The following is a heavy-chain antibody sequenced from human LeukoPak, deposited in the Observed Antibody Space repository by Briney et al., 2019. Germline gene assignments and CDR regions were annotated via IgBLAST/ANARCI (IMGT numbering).Heavy chain of an antibody. CDR3: AKDYSGSWYYFDY. J-gene: IGHJ4*02. D-gene: IGHD6-13*01. Sequence: PGGSLRLSCTASKFTFSNYAMTWVRQAPGKGLEWVSTISSSGGSIYYSDSVKGRFTISRDNPKNTLYLQMNSLRAEDTAVYYCAKDYSGSWYYFDYWGQGTLVTVSS. V-gene: IGHV3-23*01. CDR2: ISSSGGSI. CDR1: KFTFSNYA.